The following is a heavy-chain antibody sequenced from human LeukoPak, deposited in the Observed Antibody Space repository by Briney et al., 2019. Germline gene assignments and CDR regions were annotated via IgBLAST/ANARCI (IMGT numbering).Heavy chain of an antibody. CDR2: IYYSGST. CDR3: AVGGRDGYTNY. V-gene: IGHV4-59*01. D-gene: IGHD5-24*01. Sequence: SETLSLTCTVSGGSISSYYWSWIRQPPGKGLEWIGYIYYSGSTNYNPSLKSRVTISVDPSKNQFSLKLSSVTAADTAVYYCAVGGRDGYTNYGGQGTRVTVSS. CDR1: GGSISSYY. J-gene: IGHJ4*02.